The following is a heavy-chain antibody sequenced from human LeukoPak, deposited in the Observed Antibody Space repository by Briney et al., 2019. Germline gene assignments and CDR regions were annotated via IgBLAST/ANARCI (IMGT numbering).Heavy chain of an antibody. CDR3: PQADFQH. J-gene: IGHJ1*01. V-gene: IGHV3-7*01. CDR1: GFTFSSYW. CDR2: IRQDGSDK. Sequence: PGGSLRLSCAASGFTFSSYWMSWVRQAPGKGLEWVANIRQDGSDKYYVDSVKGRFTISRDNAKNTLYLQMNSLRAEDTAVYYCPQADFQHWGQGILVTVSS.